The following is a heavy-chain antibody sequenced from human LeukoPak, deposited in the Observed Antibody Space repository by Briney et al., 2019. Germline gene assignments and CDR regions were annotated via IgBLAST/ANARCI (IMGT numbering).Heavy chain of an antibody. J-gene: IGHJ4*02. CDR1: GFTFSSYG. Sequence: GGSLRLSCAASGFTFSSYGMHWVRQAPGKGLEWVSYISSSGSTIYYADSVKGRFTISRDNAKNSLYLQMNSLRAEDTAVYYCARDYYGDSIPYYFDYWGQGTLVTVSS. CDR3: ARDYYGDSIPYYFDY. CDR2: ISSSGSTI. D-gene: IGHD4-17*01. V-gene: IGHV3-48*04.